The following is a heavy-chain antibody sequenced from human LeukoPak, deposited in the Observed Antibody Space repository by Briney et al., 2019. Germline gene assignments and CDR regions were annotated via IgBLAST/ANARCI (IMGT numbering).Heavy chain of an antibody. CDR3: AKDWRWKQDIYGMNV. V-gene: IGHV3-30*18. D-gene: IGHD5-24*01. CDR2: ISYDGSNK. Sequence: GGSLRLSCAASGFTFNDHFMDWVRQAPGKGLEWVAVISYDGSNKYYADSVKGRFTISRDNSKNTLYLQMNTLRVEDMAVYYCAKDWRWKQDIYGMNVWGQGTTVIVSS. CDR1: GFTFNDHF. J-gene: IGHJ6*02.